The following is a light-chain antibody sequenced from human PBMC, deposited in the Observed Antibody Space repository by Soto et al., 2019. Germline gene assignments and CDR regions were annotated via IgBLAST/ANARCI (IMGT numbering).Light chain of an antibody. CDR3: RTYTTTGSSI. CDR2: DVS. J-gene: IGLJ6*01. Sequence: QSVLTQPRSVSGSPGQSVTISCTGTSSDVGTYNYVSWFQQYPGKAPKVMISDVSKRPSGVPDRFSGSKSGNTASLTISGLQAEDEADYYCRTYTTTGSSIFGSGTKVTVL. CDR1: SSDVGTYNY. V-gene: IGLV2-11*01.